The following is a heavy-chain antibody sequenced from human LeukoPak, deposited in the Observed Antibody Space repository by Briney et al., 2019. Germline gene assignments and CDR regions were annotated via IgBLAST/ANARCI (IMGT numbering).Heavy chain of an antibody. D-gene: IGHD2-21*02. CDR2: IIPIFGTA. J-gene: IGHJ6*03. V-gene: IGHV1-69*05. CDR1: GGTFSSYA. CDR3: AREESDRSYYYYYMDV. Sequence: SVKVSCKASGGTFSSYAISWVRQAPGRGLEWMGRIIPIFGTANYAQKFQGRVTITTDESTSTAYMELSSLRSEDTAVYYCAREESDRSYYYYYMDVWGKGTTVTVSS.